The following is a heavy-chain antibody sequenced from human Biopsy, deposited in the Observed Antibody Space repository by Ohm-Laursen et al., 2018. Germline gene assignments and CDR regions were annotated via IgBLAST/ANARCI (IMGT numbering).Heavy chain of an antibody. Sequence: SETLSLTCTVSGDTISTYYWNWIRQTPGKGLEWIGYIHYTGHIRINPSLNSRATISVDTSKDQFSLNLSSLTAADTAIYYCARNRVDVVKVTTIGWNFDLWGRGTLVTVS. J-gene: IGHJ2*01. D-gene: IGHD5-12*01. CDR1: GDTISTYY. V-gene: IGHV4-59*08. CDR3: ARNRVDVVKVTTIGWNFDL. CDR2: IHYTGHI.